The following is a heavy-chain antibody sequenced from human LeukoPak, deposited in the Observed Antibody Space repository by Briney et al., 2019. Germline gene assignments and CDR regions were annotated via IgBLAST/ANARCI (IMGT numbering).Heavy chain of an antibody. D-gene: IGHD2-15*01. J-gene: IGHJ4*02. CDR3: ARHLRYCSGGSCYPSYFDY. Sequence: PSETLSLTCTVSGGSISSYYWSWIRQPPGKGLEWIGYIYYSGSTNYNPSLRSRVTISVDTSKNQFSLKLSSVTAADTAVYYCARHLRYCSGGSCYPSYFDYWGQGTLVTVSS. CDR2: IYYSGST. CDR1: GGSISSYY. V-gene: IGHV4-59*08.